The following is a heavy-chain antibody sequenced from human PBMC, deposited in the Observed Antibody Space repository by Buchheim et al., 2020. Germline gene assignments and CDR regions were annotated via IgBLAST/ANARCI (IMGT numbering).Heavy chain of an antibody. CDR1: GSTFSPYW. D-gene: IGHD5-18*01. J-gene: IGHJ6*02. CDR3: GRGGSNTARGMDV. Sequence: EVQLVESGGGLVQPGGSLRLSCVASGSTFSPYWMHWVRQAPGKGLVWVSRIGIDGSTTNYADSVKGRFTISSDNVKNTLYLQMDSLRAEDTAVYFCGRGGSNTARGMDVWGQGTT. CDR2: IGIDGSTT. V-gene: IGHV3-74*01.